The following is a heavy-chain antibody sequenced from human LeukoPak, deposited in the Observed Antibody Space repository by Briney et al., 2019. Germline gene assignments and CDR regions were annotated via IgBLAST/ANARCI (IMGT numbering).Heavy chain of an antibody. V-gene: IGHV3-21*01. D-gene: IGHD3-16*02. CDR3: ASIYVWGSYRPGPFDY. CDR2: ISSSSSSYI. Sequence: PGGSLRLSCAASGFTFSSYSMNWVRQAPGKGLEWVSSISSSSSSYIYYADSVKGRFTISRDNAKNSLYLQMNSLRAEDTAVYYCASIYVWGSYRPGPFDYWGQGTLVTVSS. CDR1: GFTFSSYS. J-gene: IGHJ4*02.